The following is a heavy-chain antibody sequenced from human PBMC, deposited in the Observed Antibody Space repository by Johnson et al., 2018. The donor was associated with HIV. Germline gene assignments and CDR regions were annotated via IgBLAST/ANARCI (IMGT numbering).Heavy chain of an antibody. J-gene: IGHJ3*02. D-gene: IGHD3-22*01. V-gene: IGHV3-33*03. Sequence: QVQVVESGGGVVQPGRSLRLSCAASGFTFSTYGMHWVRQAPGKGLAWVAIIWYDGTNKYYADSVKGRFTISRDNSKNTLYLQMNSLRAEDTAVYYCAKGDYYDTRAAFDIWGQGTMVTVSS. CDR2: IWYDGTNK. CDR1: GFTFSTYG. CDR3: AKGDYYDTRAAFDI.